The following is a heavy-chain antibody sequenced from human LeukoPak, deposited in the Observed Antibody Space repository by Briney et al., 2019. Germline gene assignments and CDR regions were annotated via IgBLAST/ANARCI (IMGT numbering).Heavy chain of an antibody. V-gene: IGHV3-30*04. D-gene: IGHD2-15*01. CDR2: ISYDGSNK. Sequence: SVGLSCKGCEFAFSSYAIHWVGQALGKELEWVAVISYDGSNKYYADSVKGRFTISRDNSKNTLYLQMNSLRAEDTAVYYCARDHGYCSGGSCYGSYFDYWGQGTLVTVSS. CDR3: ARDHGYCSGGSCYGSYFDY. CDR1: EFAFSSYA. J-gene: IGHJ4*02.